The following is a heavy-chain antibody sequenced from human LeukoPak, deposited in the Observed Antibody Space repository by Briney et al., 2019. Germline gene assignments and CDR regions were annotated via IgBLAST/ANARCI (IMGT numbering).Heavy chain of an antibody. CDR2: VNPNTGNT. V-gene: IGHV1-8*01. CDR3: ARAWVISRLGDAFDI. CDR1: GYTFTSYD. J-gene: IGHJ3*02. Sequence: PRASVKVSCRASGYTFTSYDINWVRQATGQGLEWMGWVNPNTGNTGYAQKFQGRVTMTRNTSISTAYMELSSLRSEDTAVYYCARAWVISRLGDAFDIWGQGTMVTVSS. D-gene: IGHD7-27*01.